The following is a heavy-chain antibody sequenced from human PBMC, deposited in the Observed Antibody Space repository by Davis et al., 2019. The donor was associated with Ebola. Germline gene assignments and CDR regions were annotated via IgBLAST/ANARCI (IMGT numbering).Heavy chain of an antibody. Sequence: GESLKISCAASGFTFSSYWMSWVRQAPGKGLEWVANIKQDGSEKYYVDSVKGRFTISRDNSKNSLYLQMNSLRTEDTALYYCAKAPFVVPAAIFGGWFDPWGQGTLVTVSS. J-gene: IGHJ5*02. CDR2: IKQDGSEK. V-gene: IGHV3-7*03. D-gene: IGHD2-2*01. CDR1: GFTFSSYW. CDR3: AKAPFVVPAAIFGGWFDP.